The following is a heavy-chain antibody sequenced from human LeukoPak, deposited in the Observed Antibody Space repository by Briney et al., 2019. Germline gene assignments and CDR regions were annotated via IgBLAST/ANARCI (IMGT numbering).Heavy chain of an antibody. V-gene: IGHV3-53*01. CDR3: ARPIDSGSYYYGMDV. J-gene: IGHJ6*02. CDR2: IYSGGGT. D-gene: IGHD1-26*01. Sequence: GGSLRLSCAASGITVGNNYFSWVRQDPGKGLEWVALIYSGGGTVYADSVKGRFTISRDNAKNTLYLQMNRLRAEDTAVYYCARPIDSGSYYYGMDVWGQGTTVTVSS. CDR1: GITVGNNY.